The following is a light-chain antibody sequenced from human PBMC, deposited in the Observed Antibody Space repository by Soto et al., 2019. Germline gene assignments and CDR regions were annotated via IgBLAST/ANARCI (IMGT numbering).Light chain of an antibody. Sequence: EIVLTQSPATLSLSPGERATLSCRASQSVSSYLAWYQQKPGQAPRLLIYDASHRATGIPARFSGSGSGTDFTLTISSLEPEDFAVYYCQKRSNWPGTFGQGTKVEIK. CDR1: QSVSSY. CDR2: DAS. V-gene: IGKV3-11*01. CDR3: QKRSNWPGT. J-gene: IGKJ1*01.